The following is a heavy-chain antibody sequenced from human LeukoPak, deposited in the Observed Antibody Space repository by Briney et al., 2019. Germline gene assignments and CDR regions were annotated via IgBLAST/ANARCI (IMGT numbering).Heavy chain of an antibody. CDR3: ARALDYYDSSGYRQMAFDI. D-gene: IGHD3-22*01. CDR2: TYYRSKWYN. V-gene: IGHV6-1*01. Sequence: SQTLSLTCAISGDSVSSNSAAWNGVRQSPSRGLEWLGRTYYRSKWYNDYAVSVKSRITINPDTSKNQFSLQLNSVTPEDTAVYYCARALDYYDSSGYRQMAFDIWGQGTMVTVSS. J-gene: IGHJ3*02. CDR1: GDSVSSNSAA.